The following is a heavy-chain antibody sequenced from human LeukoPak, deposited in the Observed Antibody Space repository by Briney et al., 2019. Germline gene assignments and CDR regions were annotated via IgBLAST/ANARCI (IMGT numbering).Heavy chain of an antibody. CDR3: ARDYYYGSGSYSNFDY. CDR2: INPNSGGT. Sequence: ASVEVSCKASGYTFTGYYMHWVRQAPGQGLEWVGWINPNSGGTNYAQKFQGRVTMTRDTSISTAYMELSRLRSDDTAVYYCARDYYYGSGSYSNFDYWGQGTLVTVSS. D-gene: IGHD3-10*01. J-gene: IGHJ4*02. CDR1: GYTFTGYY. V-gene: IGHV1-2*02.